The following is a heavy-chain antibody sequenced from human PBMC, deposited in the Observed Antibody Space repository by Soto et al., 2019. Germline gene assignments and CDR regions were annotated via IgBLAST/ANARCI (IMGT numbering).Heavy chain of an antibody. V-gene: IGHV4-39*01. CDR3: ARHQFRPFAFYYYYGMDV. Sequence: PSETLSLTCTVSGGSISSGTYYWGWIRQPPGRGLEWIGSIFYDGSTYYNPSLKSQVTISADASKNQFSVKVSSVTATDTAVYYCARHQFRPFAFYYYYGMDVWGQGTTVTVSS. J-gene: IGHJ6*02. D-gene: IGHD3-10*01. CDR2: IFYDGST. CDR1: GGSISSGTYY.